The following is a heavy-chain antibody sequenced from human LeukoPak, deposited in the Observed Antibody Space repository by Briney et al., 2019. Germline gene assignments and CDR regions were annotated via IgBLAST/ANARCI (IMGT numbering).Heavy chain of an antibody. CDR3: ARARYSGYD. CDR2: INHSGST. D-gene: IGHD5-12*01. V-gene: IGHV4-34*01. J-gene: IGHJ4*02. Sequence: PSETLSLTRAVYGGSFRGYYWSWIRQPPGKGLEWIREINHSGSTNYNPSLKSRVTISVDTSKNQFSLKLSSVTAADTAVYYWARARYSGYDWGQGTLVTVSS. CDR1: GGSFRGYY.